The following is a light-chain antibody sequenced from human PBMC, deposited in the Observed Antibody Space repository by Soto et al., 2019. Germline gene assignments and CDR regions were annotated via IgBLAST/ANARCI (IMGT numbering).Light chain of an antibody. Sequence: QAVVTQKPSLTVSPGGTVTFTCGSSTGTVTTSHYPYWFQQKPGQAPRTLIYDTDNKHSWTPARFSGSLVGGKPALTLSGAQPEDEADYYCSLSYSGLRVFGGGTKLTVL. CDR3: SLSYSGLRV. V-gene: IGLV7-46*01. CDR1: TGTVTTSHY. CDR2: DTD. J-gene: IGLJ3*02.